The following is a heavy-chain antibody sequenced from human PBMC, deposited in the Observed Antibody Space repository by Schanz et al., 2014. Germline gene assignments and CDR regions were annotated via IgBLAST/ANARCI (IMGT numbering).Heavy chain of an antibody. CDR2: ISGSGGST. CDR1: GFTFSSYA. D-gene: IGHD3-10*01. Sequence: EVQLLESGGGLVQPGGSLRLSCAASGFTFSSYAMSWVRQAPGKGLEWVSAISGSGGSTSYADSVKDRFTISRDNFKGALYLQMSSLRAEDTAVYYCAKGRFGELSAFDIWGQGTMVTVSS. V-gene: IGHV3-23*01. J-gene: IGHJ3*02. CDR3: AKGRFGELSAFDI.